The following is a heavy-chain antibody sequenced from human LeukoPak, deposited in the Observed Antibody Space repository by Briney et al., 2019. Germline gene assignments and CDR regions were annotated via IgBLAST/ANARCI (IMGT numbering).Heavy chain of an antibody. Sequence: ASVKVSCKASVDTFTSDYMHCGRESPGGGVGCRVIINLIGGSTSYAQKFQGGVTMTWDSSTSTFYMGLRSLRSENTALYYGARDCGVPYSYMDVWGKASTLTVS. V-gene: IGHV1-46*01. CDR3: ARDCGVPYSYMDV. D-gene: IGHD2-21*01. CDR1: VDTFTSDY. J-gene: IGHJ6*03. CDR2: INLIGGST.